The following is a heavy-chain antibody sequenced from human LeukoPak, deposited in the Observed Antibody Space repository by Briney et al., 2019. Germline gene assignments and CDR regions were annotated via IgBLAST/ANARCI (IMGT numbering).Heavy chain of an antibody. CDR2: ISSSSSYI. J-gene: IGHJ3*02. D-gene: IGHD2-15*01. CDR3: ARDWSSLIVVVAPGAFDI. V-gene: IGHV3-21*01. Sequence: GGSLRLSCAASGFPFSSYRMNWVRQAPGKGLEWVSSISSSSSYIYYADSVKGRFTISRDNAKNSLYLQMNSLRAEDTAVDYCARDWSSLIVVVAPGAFDIWGQGTMVTVSS. CDR1: GFPFSSYR.